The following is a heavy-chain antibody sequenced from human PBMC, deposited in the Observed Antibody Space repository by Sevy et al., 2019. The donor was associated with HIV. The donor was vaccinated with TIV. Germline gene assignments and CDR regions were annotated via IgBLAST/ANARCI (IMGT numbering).Heavy chain of an antibody. CDR3: ARQGATRRGEFDY. CDR1: GFTFSSYW. CDR2: IKQDGSEK. J-gene: IGHJ4*02. Sequence: GGSLRLSCAASGFTFSSYWMSWVRQAPGKGLEWVANIKQDGSEKYYVNPVKGRFTISRDNAKNSLYLQMNSLRAEDTAVYYCARQGATRRGEFDYWGQGTLVTVSS. D-gene: IGHD1-26*01. V-gene: IGHV3-7*01.